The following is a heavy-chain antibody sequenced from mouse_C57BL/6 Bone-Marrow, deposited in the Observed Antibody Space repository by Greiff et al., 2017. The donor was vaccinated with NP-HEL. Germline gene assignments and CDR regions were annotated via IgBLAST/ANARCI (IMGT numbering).Heavy chain of an antibody. V-gene: IGHV5-9-1*02. CDR2: ISSGGDYF. CDR1: GFTFSSYA. CDR3: TRMGWYFDV. J-gene: IGHJ1*03. Sequence: EVQRVESGEGLVKPGGSLKLSCAASGFTFSSYAMSWVRQTPEKRLEWVAYISSGGDYFYYADTVKGRFTISRDNARNTLYLQMSSLKSEDTAMYYGTRMGWYFDVWGTGTTVTVSS.